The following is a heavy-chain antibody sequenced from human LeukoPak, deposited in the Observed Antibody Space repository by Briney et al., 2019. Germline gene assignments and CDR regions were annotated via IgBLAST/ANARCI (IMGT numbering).Heavy chain of an antibody. V-gene: IGHV3-66*01. CDR1: GFTVSSNY. CDR3: ARDRLTYYYYYYGMNV. Sequence: PGGSLRLSCAASGFTVSSNYMSWVRQAPGKGLEWVSVIYSGGSTYYADSVKGRFTISRDNSKNTLYLQMNSLRAEDTAVYYCARDRLTYYYYYYGMNVWGQGTTVTVSS. J-gene: IGHJ6*02. CDR2: IYSGGST.